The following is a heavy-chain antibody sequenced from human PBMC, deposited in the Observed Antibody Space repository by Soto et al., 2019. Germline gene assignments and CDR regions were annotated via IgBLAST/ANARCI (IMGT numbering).Heavy chain of an antibody. CDR1: GGTFSSYA. V-gene: IGHV1-69*06. CDR3: GRDPSFFWRGNTCFAL. D-gene: IGHD3-3*01. J-gene: IGHJ5*02. CDR2: IIPIFGTA. Sequence: SVKVSCKASGGTFSSYAISWVRQAPGQGLEWMGGIIPIFGTANYAQKFQCRVTIPADKPTSTAYGEPATLSSENRAVYYFGRDPSFFWRGNTCFALWGQGTLVTVSS.